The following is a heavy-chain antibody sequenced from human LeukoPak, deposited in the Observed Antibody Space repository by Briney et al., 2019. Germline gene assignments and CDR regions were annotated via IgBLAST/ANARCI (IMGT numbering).Heavy chain of an antibody. CDR2: INPNGGGT. Sequence: ASVKVSCKASGYIFTGYYMHWVRQAPGQGLEWMGWINPNGGGTNYAQNFQGRVTMTRDTSITTVYMEVSGLTSDDTAVYYCARAVRVTTDFDCWGQGTLVTVSS. D-gene: IGHD2-21*02. J-gene: IGHJ4*02. CDR1: GYIFTGYY. CDR3: ARAVRVTTDFDC. V-gene: IGHV1-2*02.